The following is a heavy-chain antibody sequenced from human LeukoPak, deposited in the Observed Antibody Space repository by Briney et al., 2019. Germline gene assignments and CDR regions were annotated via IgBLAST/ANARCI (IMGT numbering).Heavy chain of an antibody. CDR2: IYTSGST. CDR3: ARLRYDSSGYAPFDI. CDR1: GGSINIYY. D-gene: IGHD3-22*01. J-gene: IGHJ3*02. Sequence: SETLSLTCTVSGGSINIYYWSWIRQPAGKGLEWIGRIYTSGSTNYNPSLKTRVTMSVDTSKNQFSLKLSSVTAADTAVYYCARLRYDSSGYAPFDIWGQGTMVTVSS. V-gene: IGHV4-4*07.